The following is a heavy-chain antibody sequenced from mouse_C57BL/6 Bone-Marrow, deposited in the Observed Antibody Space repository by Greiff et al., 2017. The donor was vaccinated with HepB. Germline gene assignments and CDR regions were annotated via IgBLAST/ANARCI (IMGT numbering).Heavy chain of an antibody. Sequence: EVQLVESGGGLVKPGGSLKLSCAASGFTFSDYGMHWVRQAPEKGLEWVAYISSGSSTIYYADTVKGRFTISRDKAKTTLFLQRTSLRSEDTAMYYCARPAMDYWGQGTSVTVSS. J-gene: IGHJ4*01. CDR3: ARPAMDY. V-gene: IGHV5-17*01. CDR2: ISSGSSTI. CDR1: GFTFSDYG.